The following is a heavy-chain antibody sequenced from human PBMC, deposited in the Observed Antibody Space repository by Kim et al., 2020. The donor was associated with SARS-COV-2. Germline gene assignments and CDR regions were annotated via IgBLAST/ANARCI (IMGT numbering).Heavy chain of an antibody. D-gene: IGHD3-3*02. CDR1: GGTFSSYA. Sequence: SVKVSCKASGGTFSSYAISWVRQAPGQGLEWMGGIIPIFGTANYAQKFQGRVTITADESTSTAYMELSSLRSEDTAVYYCARGNRQSHSFVRGYGMDVWGQGTTVTVSS. J-gene: IGHJ6*02. CDR2: IIPIFGTA. CDR3: ARGNRQSHSFVRGYGMDV. V-gene: IGHV1-69*13.